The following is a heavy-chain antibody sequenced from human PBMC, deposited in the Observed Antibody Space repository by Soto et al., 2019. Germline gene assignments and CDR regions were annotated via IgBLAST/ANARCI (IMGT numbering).Heavy chain of an antibody. CDR2: IKNKTDGGIT. D-gene: IGHD3-3*01. V-gene: IGHV3-15*01. Sequence: PGGSLRLSCAASGFSFSKAWMSWVRLTPGKGLEWVGRIKNKTDGGITDYPAPVRDRFTISRDDSGSTLYPQMNSLKSEDTAVYYCITDPYYDFWSGYHFDYWGQGTLVTVSS. CDR3: ITDPYYDFWSGYHFDY. J-gene: IGHJ4*02. CDR1: GFSFSKAW.